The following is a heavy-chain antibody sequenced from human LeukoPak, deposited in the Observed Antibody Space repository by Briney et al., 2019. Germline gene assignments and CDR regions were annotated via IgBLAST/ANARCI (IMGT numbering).Heavy chain of an antibody. J-gene: IGHJ6*02. CDR2: ISSSSSYI. D-gene: IGHD3-22*01. V-gene: IGHV3-21*01. CDR3: ARVGYYDSSGYPPGYYYGMDV. CDR1: GFTFSSYS. Sequence: PGRSLRLSCAASGFTFSSYSMNWVRQAPGKGLEWVSSISSSSSYIYYADSVKGRFTISRDNAKNSLYLQMNSLRAEDTAVYYCARVGYYDSSGYPPGYYYGMDVWGQGTTVTVSS.